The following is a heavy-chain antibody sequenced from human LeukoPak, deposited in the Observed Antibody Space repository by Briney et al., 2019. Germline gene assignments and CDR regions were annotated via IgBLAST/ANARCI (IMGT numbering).Heavy chain of an antibody. CDR3: ASGIVGARGYFDY. J-gene: IGHJ4*02. Sequence: PSETLSLTCTVSGGSISSYYWSWIRQPPGKGLEWIGYIYCSGSTNYNPSLKSRVTISVDTSKNQFSLKLSSVTAADTAVYYCASGIVGARGYFDYWGQGTLVTVSS. V-gene: IGHV4-59*08. D-gene: IGHD1-26*01. CDR1: GGSISSYY. CDR2: IYCSGST.